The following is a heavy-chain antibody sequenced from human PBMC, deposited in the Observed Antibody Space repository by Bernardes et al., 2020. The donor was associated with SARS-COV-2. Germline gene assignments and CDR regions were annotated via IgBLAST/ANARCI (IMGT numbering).Heavy chain of an antibody. D-gene: IGHD3-10*01. CDR1: GYTFTSYD. CDR3: ARGPRGDWFDP. CDR2: INPNSGNT. J-gene: IGHJ5*02. Sequence: ASMKVSCKASGYTFTSYDINWVRQATGQGLEWMGLINPNSGNTGDAQKFQGRVTMTRNTSISTAYMELSSLGSEETAVYYCARGPRGDWFDPWGQGTPVTVS. V-gene: IGHV1-8*01.